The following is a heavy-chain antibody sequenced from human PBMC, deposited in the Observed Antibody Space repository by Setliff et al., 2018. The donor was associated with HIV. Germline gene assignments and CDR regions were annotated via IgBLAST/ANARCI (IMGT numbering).Heavy chain of an antibody. V-gene: IGHV4-31*11. CDR3: ARGGDWDDNYYMDV. D-gene: IGHD1-1*01. J-gene: IGHJ6*03. CDR1: GDSITRGGYY. Sequence: PSETLSLTCAVSGDSITRGGYYWSWIRQHPERGLEWIGYIYYNGITYYSPSLRSRVIMSVDTSRNEFSLRLSSVTAADTAMYYCARGGDWDDNYYMDVWGKGTTVTVSS. CDR2: IYYNGIT.